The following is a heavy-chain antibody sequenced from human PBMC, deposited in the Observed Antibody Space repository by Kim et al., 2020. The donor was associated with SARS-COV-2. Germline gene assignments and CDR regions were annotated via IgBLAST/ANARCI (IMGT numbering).Heavy chain of an antibody. CDR3: ARAPVYCSGGSCYIFDF. J-gene: IGHJ4*02. CDR2: ISSSSTYI. CDR1: GFNFSAYN. V-gene: IGHV3-21*06. D-gene: IGHD2-15*01. Sequence: GGSLRLSCAASGFNFSAYNMNWVRQAPGKGLEWVSSISSSSTYIYYIDSVKGRFTISRDNAKNSLYLQMNSLRVEDTAVYYCARAPVYCSGGSCYIFDFGGQGTLVTVSS.